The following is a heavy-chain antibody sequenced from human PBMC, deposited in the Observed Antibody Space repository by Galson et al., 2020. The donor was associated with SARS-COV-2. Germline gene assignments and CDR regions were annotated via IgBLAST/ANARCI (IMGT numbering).Heavy chain of an antibody. Sequence: SETLSLTCTVSGGSISSGYYYWSWIRQPAGKGLEWVGHIYTSGSTNYNPSLRSRVTMSVDTSNNQFSLELSSVTAADTAVYYCARATSNYYYYDMDVWGKGTTVTVSS. CDR2: IYTSGST. CDR1: GGSISSGYYY. CDR3: ARATSNYYYYDMDV. D-gene: IGHD2-15*01. J-gene: IGHJ6*03. V-gene: IGHV4-61*09.